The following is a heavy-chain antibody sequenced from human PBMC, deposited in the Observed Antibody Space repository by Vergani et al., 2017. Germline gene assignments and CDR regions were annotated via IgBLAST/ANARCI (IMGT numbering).Heavy chain of an antibody. CDR1: GGSISGGSYY. Sequence: QVQLQESGPGLVKPSQTLSLTCSVSGGSISGGSYYWSWIRQPAGKGLEYIGRIYTTGSTNYNPSLKSRVTISVDTSKNQLSLNLTSVTATDTAVYYCARGYYGRGDYWGQGTLVTVSS. CDR3: ARGYYGRGDY. J-gene: IGHJ4*02. V-gene: IGHV4-61*02. D-gene: IGHD3-16*01. CDR2: IYTTGST.